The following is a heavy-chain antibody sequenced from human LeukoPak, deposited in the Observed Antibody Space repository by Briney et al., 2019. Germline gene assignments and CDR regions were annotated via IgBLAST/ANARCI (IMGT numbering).Heavy chain of an antibody. V-gene: IGHV4-4*02. CDR2: IFHSASS. CDR1: AGSISSSNW. D-gene: IGHD3-10*01. Sequence: SETLSLTCAVSAGSISSSNWGSWVRQPPGKGLEGIGAIFHSASSNHNSSLKIRVTTSISKTKTHFALKLSSVTAADTAVYYDAGQINRSFGELLPSFHYYYGMDVWGKGATVTVSS. CDR3: AGQINRSFGELLPSFHYYYGMDV. J-gene: IGHJ6*04.